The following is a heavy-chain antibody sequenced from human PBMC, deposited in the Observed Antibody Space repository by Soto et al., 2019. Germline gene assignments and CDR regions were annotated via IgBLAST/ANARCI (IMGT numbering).Heavy chain of an antibody. V-gene: IGHV4-39*01. D-gene: IGHD5-18*01. CDR2: IYYSGIT. J-gene: IGHJ4*02. CDR1: GGSSIGSSYY. CDR3: ASPSRGYSYGYQSPFNFDY. Sequence: SETLSLTCTVAGGSSIGSSYYWGWIRQPPRKGLEWIGSIYYSGITYYNPSLKSRVTISVDTSKNQFSLKLSSVTAADTAVYYCASPSRGYSYGYQSPFNFDYWGKGTLVTVSS.